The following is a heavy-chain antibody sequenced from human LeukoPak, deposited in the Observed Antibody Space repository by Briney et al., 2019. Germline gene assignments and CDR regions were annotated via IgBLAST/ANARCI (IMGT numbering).Heavy chain of an antibody. Sequence: GGSLRLSCAASGFTFSSYGVHWVRQAPGKGLEGVAHIWYYGSNKYYVDSVKGRFPISRDNSKNTLYLQMNHLRAEDTSVYYCAKGIVVGRSYCYYYLDVWGKGTMVTVSS. J-gene: IGHJ6*03. D-gene: IGHD2-15*01. CDR2: IWYYGSNK. V-gene: IGHV3-33*03. CDR1: GFTFSSYG. CDR3: AKGIVVGRSYCYYYLDV.